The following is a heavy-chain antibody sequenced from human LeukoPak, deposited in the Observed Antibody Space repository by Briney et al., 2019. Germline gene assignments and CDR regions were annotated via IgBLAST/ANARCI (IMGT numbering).Heavy chain of an antibody. D-gene: IGHD6-25*01. CDR3: VRGPHIAATSY. V-gene: IGHV3-7*03. J-gene: IGHJ4*02. CDR1: GFSFNNYR. Sequence: GGSLRLSCVASGFSFNNYRMTWVRQAPGKGLEWVANIKQDGSEKQYVDSMKGRFAISRDNAKKSLYLQINTLRAEDTAVYYCVRGPHIAATSYWGQGTLVTVSS. CDR2: IKQDGSEK.